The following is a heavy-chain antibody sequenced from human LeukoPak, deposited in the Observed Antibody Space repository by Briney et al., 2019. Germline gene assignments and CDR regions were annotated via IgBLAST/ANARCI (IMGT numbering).Heavy chain of an antibody. D-gene: IGHD3-10*01. Sequence: SETLSLTCTVSGGSISSYYWSWIRQPAGKGLEWIGRIYTSGSTNYNPSLKSRVTMSVDTSKNQFSLKLSSVTAADTAVYYCARGGPYGSGELYYFDYWGQGTLVTVSS. CDR1: GGSISSYY. J-gene: IGHJ4*02. CDR2: IYTSGST. CDR3: ARGGPYGSGELYYFDY. V-gene: IGHV4-4*07.